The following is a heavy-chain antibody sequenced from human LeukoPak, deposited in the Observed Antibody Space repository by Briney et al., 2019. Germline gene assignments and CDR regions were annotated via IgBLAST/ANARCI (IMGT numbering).Heavy chain of an antibody. D-gene: IGHD1-26*01. J-gene: IGHJ4*02. V-gene: IGHV3-23*01. Sequence: PGGSLRLSCAASGFTFSSYAMSWVRQAPGKGLEWVSTISDGGYSTYYADSVKGRFTISRDNSKNTLYLQMNSLRAEDTAVYYCAKRGSGSYFDYWGQGSLVTVSS. CDR1: GFTFSSYA. CDR2: ISDGGYST. CDR3: AKRGSGSYFDY.